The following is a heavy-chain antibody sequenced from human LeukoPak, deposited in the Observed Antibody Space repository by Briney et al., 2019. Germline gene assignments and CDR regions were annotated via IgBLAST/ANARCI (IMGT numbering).Heavy chain of an antibody. Sequence: PGGSLRLSCAASGFTVSSNYMNWVRQAPGKGLEWVSVIYSGGSTYYADSVKGRFTISRDNSKNTLYLQMNSLRAEDTAVYYCAREGYYDSSGYYYPLYFDYWGQGTLVTVSS. J-gene: IGHJ4*02. V-gene: IGHV3-66*01. CDR2: IYSGGST. CDR3: AREGYYDSSGYYYPLYFDY. D-gene: IGHD3-22*01. CDR1: GFTVSSNY.